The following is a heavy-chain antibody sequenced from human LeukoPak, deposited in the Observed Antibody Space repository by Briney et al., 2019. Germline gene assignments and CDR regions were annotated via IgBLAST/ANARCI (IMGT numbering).Heavy chain of an antibody. Sequence: GEPLKISCKGSGYSFTSYWIGWVRQMPGKGLEWMGIIYPGDSDTRYSPSFQGQVTISADKSISTAYLQWSSLKASDTAMYYCARRGESFWYGMDVWGQGTTVTVSS. CDR3: ARRGESFWYGMDV. V-gene: IGHV5-51*01. D-gene: IGHD2/OR15-2a*01. CDR2: IYPGDSDT. CDR1: GYSFTSYW. J-gene: IGHJ6*02.